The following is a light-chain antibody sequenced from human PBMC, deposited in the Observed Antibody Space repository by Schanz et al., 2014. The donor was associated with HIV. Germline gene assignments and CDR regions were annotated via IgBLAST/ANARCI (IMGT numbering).Light chain of an antibody. CDR1: QSLSGN. CDR3: HQYGTSPRT. CDR2: ATS. V-gene: IGKV3-15*01. Sequence: EIVMTQSPATLSVSPGEEATLSCRASQSLSGNLAWYQQKPGQAPRPLIYATSTRATGVPARFSGSGSGTDFTLTINRLEPEDVAVYYCHQYGTSPRTFGQGTKVEIK. J-gene: IGKJ1*01.